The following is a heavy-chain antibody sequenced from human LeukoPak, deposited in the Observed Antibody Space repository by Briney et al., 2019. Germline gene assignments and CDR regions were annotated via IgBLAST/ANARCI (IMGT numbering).Heavy chain of an antibody. J-gene: IGHJ3*02. CDR3: ASGYDSRGDAFDI. Sequence: SETLSLTCAVYGGSFSGYYWSWIRQPPGKGLEWIGEINHSGSTNYNPSLKSRVTISVDTSKNQSSLKLSSVTAADTAVYYCASGYDSRGDAFDIWGQGTMVTVSS. V-gene: IGHV4-34*01. D-gene: IGHD3-16*01. CDR2: INHSGST. CDR1: GGSFSGYY.